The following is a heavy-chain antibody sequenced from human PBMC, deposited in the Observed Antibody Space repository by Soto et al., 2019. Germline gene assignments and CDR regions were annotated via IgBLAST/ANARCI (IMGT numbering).Heavy chain of an antibody. CDR3: ASAMTSVHPHAFNI. CDR2: VFYSGHA. J-gene: IGHJ3*02. CDR1: GCSVNSGDYF. Sequence: QVQLQESGPGLVKPSEILSLTCTVSGCSVNSGDYFWSWIRQPPGKVLEWIGYVFYSGHAYYNPSHMSRVTIPLDTSKNQFSLGLTPVTAADSAVYYWASAMTSVHPHAFNIWRQGTVVTLSS. D-gene: IGHD2-2*01. V-gene: IGHV4-30-4*08.